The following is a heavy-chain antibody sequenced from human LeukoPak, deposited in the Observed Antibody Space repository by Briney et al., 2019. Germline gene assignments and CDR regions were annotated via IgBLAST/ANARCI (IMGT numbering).Heavy chain of an antibody. Sequence: GESLKISCKGSGYSFTTYWIGWVRQMPGKGLEWMGIIYPGDSDTRYSPSFQGQVTISADKSISTAYLQWSSLKASDTAMYYCARQGRKARWLQNFDYWGQGTLVTVSS. CDR3: ARQGRKARWLQNFDY. CDR1: GYSFTTYW. CDR2: IYPGDSDT. D-gene: IGHD5-24*01. V-gene: IGHV5-51*01. J-gene: IGHJ4*02.